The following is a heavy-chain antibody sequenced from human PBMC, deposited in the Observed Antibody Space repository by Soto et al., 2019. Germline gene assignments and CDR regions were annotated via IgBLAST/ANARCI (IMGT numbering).Heavy chain of an antibody. CDR1: GXSLSGYY. V-gene: IGHV4-59*01. CDR3: AKYRRTDAEGYTFEY. CDR2: IYYTGST. Sequence: XTLSLPCTVSGXSLSGYYWSWIRQHPGKGLEWIGFIYYTGSTNYNTSLKSRVTMSVDTSKNQFSLKLRSVTAADTAVYFCAKYRRTDAEGYTFEYWGQGALVTVSS. D-gene: IGHD6-13*01. J-gene: IGHJ4*02.